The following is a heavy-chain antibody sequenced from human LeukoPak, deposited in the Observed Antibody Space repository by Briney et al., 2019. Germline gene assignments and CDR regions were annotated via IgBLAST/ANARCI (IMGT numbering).Heavy chain of an antibody. CDR2: IFHGGGT. CDR1: GDYITNYY. J-gene: IGHJ4*02. CDR3: ATDRAAVESYYYDS. V-gene: IGHV4-59*01. D-gene: IGHD3-10*01. Sequence: PSETLSLTCTVSGDYITNYYWSWIRQPPGGGLEWIGYIFHGGGTNCAPSLEIRLTTSLDTSTNQFSLQLRSVTPADTAVYYCATDRAAVESYYYDSWGQGTPVTVSS.